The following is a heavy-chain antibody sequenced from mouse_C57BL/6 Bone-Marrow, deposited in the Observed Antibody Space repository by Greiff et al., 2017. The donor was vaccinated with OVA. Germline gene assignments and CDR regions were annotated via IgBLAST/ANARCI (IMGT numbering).Heavy chain of an antibody. CDR3: ARSGGSFFSDY. CDR2: IYPRSGNT. D-gene: IGHD1-1*02. CDR1: GYTFTSYG. V-gene: IGHV1-81*01. J-gene: IGHJ2*01. Sequence: QVQLQQSGAELARPGASVKLSCKASGYTFTSYGISWVKQRTGQGLEWIGEIYPRSGNTYYNEKFMGKATLTADKSSSTAYMELRSLTSEDSAVYFGARSGGSFFSDYWGQGTTLTVSS.